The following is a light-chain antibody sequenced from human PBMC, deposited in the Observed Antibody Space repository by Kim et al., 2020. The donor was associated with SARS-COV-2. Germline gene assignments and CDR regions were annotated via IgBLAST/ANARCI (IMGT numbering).Light chain of an antibody. CDR3: SSYTSSRTLV. CDR1: SSDIGGYNY. CDR2: DVT. V-gene: IGLV2-14*03. J-gene: IGLJ1*01. Sequence: GHSITISCTGTSSDIGGYNYVSWYQQQSGKAPKLMIYDVTNRPSGVSNRFSGSKSGNTASLTISGLQDEDETDYYCSSYTSSRTLVFGTGTKVTVL.